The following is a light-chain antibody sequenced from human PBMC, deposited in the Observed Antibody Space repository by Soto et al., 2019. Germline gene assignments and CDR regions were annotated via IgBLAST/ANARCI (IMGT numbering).Light chain of an antibody. CDR2: LAS. J-gene: IGKJ3*01. V-gene: IGKV2-28*01. Sequence: DLVMTQSPLSLPVTPGEPASISCRSSQSLLHSNGYNYLDWYVQKPGQSPQLLIHLASHRASGVPDRFSGSGSGTDFILKISRVEAEDVGVYYCMQTLQTPTFGPGTKVDIK. CDR1: QSLLHSNGYNY. CDR3: MQTLQTPT.